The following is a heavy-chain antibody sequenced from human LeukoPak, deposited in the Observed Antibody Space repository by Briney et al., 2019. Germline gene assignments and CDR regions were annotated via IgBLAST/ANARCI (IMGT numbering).Heavy chain of an antibody. Sequence: PGGSLRLSCAASGFTFSSYSMNWVRQAPGKGLEWVSSISSSSSYIYYADSVEGRFTISRDNAKNSLYLQMNSLRAEDTAVYYCARDGRSPFWSGLTLDYWGQGTLVTVSS. CDR2: ISSSSSYI. D-gene: IGHD3-3*01. CDR1: GFTFSSYS. J-gene: IGHJ4*02. V-gene: IGHV3-21*01. CDR3: ARDGRSPFWSGLTLDY.